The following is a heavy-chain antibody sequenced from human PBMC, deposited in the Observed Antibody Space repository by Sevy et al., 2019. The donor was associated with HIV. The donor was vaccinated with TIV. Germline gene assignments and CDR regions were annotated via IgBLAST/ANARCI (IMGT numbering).Heavy chain of an antibody. CDR3: ARGLHIGVGAMDV. D-gene: IGHD2-15*01. V-gene: IGHV3-48*02. CDR1: GFTFSIYS. CDR2: ISGSSGTI. Sequence: GGSLRLPCAASGFTFSIYSMNWVRQAPGKGLEWISYISGSSGTINYADSVKGRFTVSRDNAKNSLYLQMNSLRDEDTAVYYCARGLHIGVGAMDVWGQGTTVTVSS. J-gene: IGHJ6*02.